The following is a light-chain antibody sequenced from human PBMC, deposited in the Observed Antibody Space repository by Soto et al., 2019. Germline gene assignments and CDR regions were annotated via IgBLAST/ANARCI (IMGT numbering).Light chain of an antibody. V-gene: IGKV1-5*03. Sequence: DIQMTQSPSTLSASVGDRVTITCRASQSINRWLAWYQQKPGKAPKLLIYKASSLESGVPSRFSGGRIGTEFSLSISSLQPDDFATYYCQQYSTYPYIFGQGTKVDIK. CDR3: QQYSTYPYI. J-gene: IGKJ2*01. CDR2: KAS. CDR1: QSINRW.